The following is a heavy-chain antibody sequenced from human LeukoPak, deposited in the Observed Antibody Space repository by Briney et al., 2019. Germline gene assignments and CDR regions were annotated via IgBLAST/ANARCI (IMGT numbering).Heavy chain of an antibody. V-gene: IGHV4-61*02. CDR3: ASSSRVHAFDI. Sequence: SETLSLTCTVSGGSISSGSYYWSWIRQPAGKGLEWIGRIYTSGSTNYNPSLKSRVTISVDTSKNQFSLKLSSVTAADTAVYYCASSSRVHAFDIWGQGTMVTVSS. D-gene: IGHD2-2*01. J-gene: IGHJ3*02. CDR1: GGSISSGSYY. CDR2: IYTSGST.